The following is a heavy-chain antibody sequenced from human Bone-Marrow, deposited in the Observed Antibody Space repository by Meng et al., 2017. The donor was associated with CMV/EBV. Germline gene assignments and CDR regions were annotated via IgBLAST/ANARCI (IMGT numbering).Heavy chain of an antibody. V-gene: IGHV1-46*01. Sequence: ASVKVSCKASGYTFTSYYMHWVRQAPGQGLEWMGIINPSGGSTSYAQKFQGRVTMTRNTSISTAYMELSSLRSEDTAVYYCARNIGFGELFYDAFDIWGQGTMVTVSS. CDR1: GYTFTSYY. CDR2: INPSGGST. J-gene: IGHJ3*02. CDR3: ARNIGFGELFYDAFDI. D-gene: IGHD3-10*01.